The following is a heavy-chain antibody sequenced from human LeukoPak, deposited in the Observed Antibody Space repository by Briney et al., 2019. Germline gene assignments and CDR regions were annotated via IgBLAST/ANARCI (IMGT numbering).Heavy chain of an antibody. Sequence: GGSLRLSCAASGFTFSSYSMNWVRQAPGKGLEWVSYISSGSSSIYYADSVKGRFTISRDNAKNSLYLQMNSLRAEDTAVYYCARGGIAPHWGQGTLVTVSS. J-gene: IGHJ4*02. CDR2: ISSGSSSI. V-gene: IGHV3-48*01. CDR3: ARGGIAPH. D-gene: IGHD6-13*01. CDR1: GFTFSSYS.